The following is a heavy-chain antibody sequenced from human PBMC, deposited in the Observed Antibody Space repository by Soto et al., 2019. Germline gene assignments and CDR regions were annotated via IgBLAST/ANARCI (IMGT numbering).Heavy chain of an antibody. V-gene: IGHV1-2*02. D-gene: IGHD3-16*01. CDR1: GYTFTDFY. CDR2: VNPRSGGT. J-gene: IGHJ6*02. CDR3: ARRLGGGGDYFYGMDV. Sequence: QVQLVQSGAEVKKPGASVKVSCKTSGYTFTDFYIHWMRQVPGQGLEWMGWVNPRSGGTKFAKKLEGGITMTSDTSISTAYGELSRLRFAETAVYYCARRLGGGGDYFYGMDVWGQGTAVTVSS.